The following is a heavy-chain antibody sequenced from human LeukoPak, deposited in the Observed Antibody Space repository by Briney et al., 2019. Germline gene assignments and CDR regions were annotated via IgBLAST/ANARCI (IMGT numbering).Heavy chain of an antibody. CDR2: IIPIFGTA. CDR3: ASRSRIKDYYYYMDV. CDR1: GGTFSSYA. J-gene: IGHJ6*03. Sequence: SVKVSCKASGGTFSSYAISWVRQAPGQGLEWMGGIIPIFGTANYAQKFQGRVTITTDESTSTAYMELSSLRSEDTAVYYCASRSRIKDYYYYMDVWGKGTTVTASS. V-gene: IGHV1-69*05. D-gene: IGHD2-15*01.